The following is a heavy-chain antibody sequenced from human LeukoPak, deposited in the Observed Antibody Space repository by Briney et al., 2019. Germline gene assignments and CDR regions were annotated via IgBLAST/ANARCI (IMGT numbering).Heavy chain of an antibody. J-gene: IGHJ3*01. CDR2: VSYSGTT. Sequence: SETLSLTCTVSGGSISGGTYYWGWIRQPPGKGLEWIGTVSYSGTTYYKSSLKSRVTISVDTSKNQFSLYLNSVTAADTAVYYCARYCRTSTCPQKAFDLWGQGTMVTVSS. D-gene: IGHD2-2*01. CDR3: ARYCRTSTCPQKAFDL. CDR1: GGSISGGTYY. V-gene: IGHV4-39*01.